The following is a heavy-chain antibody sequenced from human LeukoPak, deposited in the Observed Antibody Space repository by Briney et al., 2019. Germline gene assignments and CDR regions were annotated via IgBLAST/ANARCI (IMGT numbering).Heavy chain of an antibody. V-gene: IGHV3-23*01. CDR1: GFTFSNSA. CDR2: INDSGEGT. J-gene: IGHJ3*02. D-gene: IGHD3-22*01. CDR3: AKSDSSAFYYKTFDI. Sequence: GGSLRLSCAASGFTFSNSAMNWVRQSPGKGLEWVSTINDSGEGTYYADSAKGRFTISRDNSKSTLYLQMNSLRAEDTAVFYCAKSDSSAFYYKTFDIWGLGTLVTVSS.